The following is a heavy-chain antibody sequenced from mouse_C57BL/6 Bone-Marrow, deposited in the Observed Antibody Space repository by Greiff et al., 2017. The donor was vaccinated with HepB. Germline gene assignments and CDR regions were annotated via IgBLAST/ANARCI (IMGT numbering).Heavy chain of an antibody. CDR2: IYPGSGST. Sequence: QVHVKQPGAELVKPGASVKMSCKASGYTFTSYWITWVKQRPGQGLEWIGDIYPGSGSTNYNEKFKSKATLTVDTSSSTAYMQLSSLTSEDSAVYYCAREWMEGFAYWGQGTLVTVSA. V-gene: IGHV1-55*01. J-gene: IGHJ3*01. D-gene: IGHD1-3*01. CDR3: AREWMEGFAY. CDR1: GYTFTSYW.